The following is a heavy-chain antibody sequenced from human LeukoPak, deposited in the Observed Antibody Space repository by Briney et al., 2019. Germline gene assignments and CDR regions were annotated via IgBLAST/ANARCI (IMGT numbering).Heavy chain of an antibody. CDR1: GFTFSSYS. Sequence: GGSLRLSCAASGFTFSSYSMSWVRQAPGKGLEWASSISSSSSYIYYADSVKGRFTISRDNAKNSLYLQMNSLRAEDTAVYYCARARSGWYFDYWGQGTLVTVSS. CDR2: ISSSSSYI. CDR3: ARARSGWYFDY. J-gene: IGHJ4*02. D-gene: IGHD6-19*01. V-gene: IGHV3-21*01.